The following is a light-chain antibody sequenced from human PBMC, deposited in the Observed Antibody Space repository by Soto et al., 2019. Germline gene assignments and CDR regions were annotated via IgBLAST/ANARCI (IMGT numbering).Light chain of an antibody. Sequence: QSVLTQPPSASGTPGQRVTISCSGSSSNIGSNTVTWYQQLPGTAPKLLIYSNNQRPSGVPDRFSGSQSGTSASLAISGLLSEDEADYYCAAWDDSLNGRVFGAGTKLTVL. CDR2: SNN. V-gene: IGLV1-44*01. CDR3: AAWDDSLNGRV. CDR1: SSNIGSNT. J-gene: IGLJ1*01.